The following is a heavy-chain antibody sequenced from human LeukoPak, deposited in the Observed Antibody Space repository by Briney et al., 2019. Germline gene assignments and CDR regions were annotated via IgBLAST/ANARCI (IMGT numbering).Heavy chain of an antibody. CDR1: GGTFSSYA. V-gene: IGHV1-69*06. CDR2: IIPIFGTA. D-gene: IGHD2-2*01. CDR3: ATNPHCSSTSCYGYYYYYYMDV. J-gene: IGHJ6*03. Sequence: ASVKVSCKASGGTFSSYAISWVRQAPGQGLEWMGGIIPIFGTANYAQKFQGRVTITADKSTSTAYMELSSLRSEDTAVYYCATNPHCSSTSCYGYYYYYYMDVWGKGTTVTVSS.